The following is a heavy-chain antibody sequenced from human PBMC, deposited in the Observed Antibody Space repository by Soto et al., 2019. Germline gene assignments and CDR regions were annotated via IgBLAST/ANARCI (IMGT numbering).Heavy chain of an antibody. CDR3: ALAGDYDLLSFDH. J-gene: IGHJ4*02. D-gene: IGHD4-17*01. V-gene: IGHV2-5*02. CDR2: IYWDDDQ. Sequence: QITLKDSGPPLVRPAQTLTLTCAFSGFYLTTTSMGVAWIRQPPGTTLEWLAIIYWDDDQRYSPSLKDRLTISKGSSRSRVVLTISNMNPEDTGTYFCALAGDYDLLSFDHWGPGTLVTVSS. CDR1: GFYLTTTSMG.